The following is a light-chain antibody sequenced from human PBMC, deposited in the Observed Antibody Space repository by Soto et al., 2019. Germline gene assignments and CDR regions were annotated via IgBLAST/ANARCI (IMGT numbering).Light chain of an antibody. CDR2: GAS. CDR3: QQYNNWPQT. J-gene: IGKJ1*01. CDR1: QSVNSN. Sequence: EIVMTQSPATLSVSPGERATLSCRASQSVNSNLAWYQQKPGQAPRILIYGASNRAPGIPARFSGSGSGTEFTLTISSLQSEDFAVYYCQQYNNWPQTFGQGTKVDI. V-gene: IGKV3-15*01.